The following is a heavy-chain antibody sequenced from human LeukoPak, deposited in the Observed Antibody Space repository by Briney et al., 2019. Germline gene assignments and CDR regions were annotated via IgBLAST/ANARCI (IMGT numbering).Heavy chain of an antibody. D-gene: IGHD5-18*01. CDR1: GYSISIGYY. V-gene: IGHV4-38-2*02. J-gene: IGHJ4*02. CDR2: ISHSGST. Sequence: KTSETLSLTCTVSGYSISIGYYWGRIRQSPGKGLEWIEIISHSGSTYANPSLKSRVTISLDTSKNRISLRLRSVPAAGTAVYYCARGGPAMALAYWGQGTLVTVSS. CDR3: ARGGPAMALAY.